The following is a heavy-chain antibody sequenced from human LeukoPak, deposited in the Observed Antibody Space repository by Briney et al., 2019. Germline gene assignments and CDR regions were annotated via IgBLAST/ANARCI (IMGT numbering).Heavy chain of an antibody. Sequence: GGSLRLSCAASGVTVSSTYMSWVRQAPGKGLEWVSVIYSGGNIYYIDSVKGRFTISRDTSKNTLYRQMNSLRAEDTAVYFCASRHCSGGGCYFAGADPFDYWGQGTLVTVSS. V-gene: IGHV3-53*01. CDR1: GVTVSSTY. D-gene: IGHD2-15*01. CDR2: IYSGGNI. CDR3: ASRHCSGGGCYFAGADPFDY. J-gene: IGHJ4*02.